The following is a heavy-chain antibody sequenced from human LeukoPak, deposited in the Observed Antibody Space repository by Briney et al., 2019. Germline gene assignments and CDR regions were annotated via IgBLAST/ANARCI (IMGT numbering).Heavy chain of an antibody. CDR3: ARGRDSTRAIPLDY. V-gene: IGHV4-30-2*01. J-gene: IGHJ4*02. D-gene: IGHD2-21*01. CDR2: INHSGST. Sequence: SETLSLTCTVSGGSISSGGYYWSWIRQPPGKGLEWIGEINHSGSTNYNPSLKSRVTISVDTSKNQFSLKLSSVTAADTAVYYCARGRDSTRAIPLDYWGQGTLVTVSS. CDR1: GGSISSGGYY.